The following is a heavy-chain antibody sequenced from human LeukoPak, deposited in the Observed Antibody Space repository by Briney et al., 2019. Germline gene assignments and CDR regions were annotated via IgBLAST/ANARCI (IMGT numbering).Heavy chain of an antibody. V-gene: IGHV4-4*07. Sequence: SETLSLTCTVSGVSISSYYWLWLPQPAGKSLEGLWRIYSTGSTNYHPPLKSRVTMSVDTSKNQFSLRLRSVTAADTAVYYCARQIASAGTAGFDFWGQGALGTVSS. CDR1: GVSISSYY. J-gene: IGHJ4*02. D-gene: IGHD6-13*01. CDR3: ARQIASAGTAGFDF. CDR2: IYSTGST.